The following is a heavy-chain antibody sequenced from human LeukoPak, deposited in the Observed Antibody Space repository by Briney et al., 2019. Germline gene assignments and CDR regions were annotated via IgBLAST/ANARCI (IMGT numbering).Heavy chain of an antibody. CDR3: ARLTGAASGTYYFDF. CDR2: ISWNSRII. V-gene: IGHV3-9*01. D-gene: IGHD3-9*01. J-gene: IGHJ4*02. CDR1: GLIFDDYA. Sequence: GGSLRLSCAASGLIFDDYAMYWARQAPGKGLEWVSGISWNSRIIDYADSVKGRFTISRDNAKRALYLQMNTLTTEDTAFYFCARLTGAASGTYYFDFWGQGTLVTVSS.